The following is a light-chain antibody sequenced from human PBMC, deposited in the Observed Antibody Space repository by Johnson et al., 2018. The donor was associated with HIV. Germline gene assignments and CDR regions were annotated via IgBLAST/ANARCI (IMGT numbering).Light chain of an antibody. V-gene: IGLV1-51*01. CDR1: SSNIENDY. CDR2: DNN. Sequence: QSVLTQPPSVSAAPGEKVNISCSGSSSNIENDYVSWYQQLPGTAPKLLIYDNNKRPSGIPDRFSGSKSGTSANLGITGLPTGDEGVYFCGAWDSTLNAYVFGTGTKVTVL. CDR3: GAWDSTLNAYV. J-gene: IGLJ1*01.